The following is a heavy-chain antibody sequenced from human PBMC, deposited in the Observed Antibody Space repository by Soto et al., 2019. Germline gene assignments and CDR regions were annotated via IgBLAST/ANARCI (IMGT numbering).Heavy chain of an antibody. Sequence: GESLKISCKGSGYSFTSYWISWVRQMPGKGLEWMGRIDPSDSYTNYSPSFQGHVTISADKSISTAYLQWSSLKASDTAMYYCARPLDYDILTGTGTGYGMDVWGQGATVTVSS. V-gene: IGHV5-10-1*01. D-gene: IGHD3-9*01. J-gene: IGHJ6*02. CDR1: GYSFTSYW. CDR3: ARPLDYDILTGTGTGYGMDV. CDR2: IDPSDSYT.